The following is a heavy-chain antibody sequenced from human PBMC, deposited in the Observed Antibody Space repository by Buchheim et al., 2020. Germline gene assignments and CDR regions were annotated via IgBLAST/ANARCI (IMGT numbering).Heavy chain of an antibody. Sequence: EVQLLESGGGLVQPGGSLRLSCATSGFTFSSYAMNWVRQAPGKGLEWVSGISGRGGSTYYADSVKGRCTISRDNSKNTLYLQMNSLRVEDTAVYYCVKVTSIAVGGNDAFDIWGQGT. CDR3: VKVTSIAVGGNDAFDI. J-gene: IGHJ3*02. D-gene: IGHD6-19*01. CDR2: ISGRGGST. CDR1: GFTFSSYA. V-gene: IGHV3-23*01.